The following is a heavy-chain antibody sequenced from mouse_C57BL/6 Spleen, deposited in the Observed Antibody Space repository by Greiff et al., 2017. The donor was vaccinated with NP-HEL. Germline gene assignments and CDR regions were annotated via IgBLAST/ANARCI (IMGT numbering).Heavy chain of an antibody. J-gene: IGHJ2*01. V-gene: IGHV1-15*01. CDR3: TREDGSKDFDY. CDR2: IDPETGGT. Sequence: QVQLQQSGAELVRPGASVTLSCKASGYTFTDYEMHWVEQTPVHGLEWIGAIDPETGGTAYNQKFKGKAILTADKSSSTAYMELRSLTSEDSAVYYCTREDGSKDFDYWGQGTTLTVSS. CDR1: GYTFTDYE. D-gene: IGHD1-1*01.